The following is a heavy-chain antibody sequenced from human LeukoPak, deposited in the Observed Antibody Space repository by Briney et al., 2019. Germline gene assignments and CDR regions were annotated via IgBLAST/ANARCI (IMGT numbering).Heavy chain of an antibody. V-gene: IGHV4-31*03. CDR3: ARMDSGYYGNWFDP. CDR1: GGSVSSGGYY. CDR2: IYHSGST. D-gene: IGHD3-22*01. J-gene: IGHJ5*02. Sequence: TSQTLSLTCTVSGGSVSSGGYYWSWIRQHPGKGLEWIGYIYHSGSTYYNPSLKSRVTISVDKSKNQFSLKLSSVTAADTAVYYCARMDSGYYGNWFDPWGQGTLVTVSS.